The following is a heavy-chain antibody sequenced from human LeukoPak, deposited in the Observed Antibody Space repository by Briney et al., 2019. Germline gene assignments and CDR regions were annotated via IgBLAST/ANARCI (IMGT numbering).Heavy chain of an antibody. J-gene: IGHJ4*02. Sequence: GASVKVSCKASGGTFSSYAISWVRQAPGQGLEWMGGIIPIFATANYAQKFQGRVTITADESTSTAYMELSSLRSEDTAVYYCARGPITTRSRFDYWGQGTLVTVSS. V-gene: IGHV1-69*13. CDR2: IIPIFATA. CDR3: ARGPITTRSRFDY. D-gene: IGHD3-22*01. CDR1: GGTFSSYA.